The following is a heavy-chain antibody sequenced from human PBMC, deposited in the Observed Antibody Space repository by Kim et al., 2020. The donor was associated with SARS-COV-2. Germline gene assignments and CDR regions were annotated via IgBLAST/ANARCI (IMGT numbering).Heavy chain of an antibody. CDR3: ASHTNSRSLGY. D-gene: IGHD6-13*01. CDR2: DK. Sequence: DKKYVDTVKGRFTSSRDNAKNSLYRQMDSPGADDTAVYYCASHTNSRSLGYWGQGTLVTVSS. J-gene: IGHJ4*02. V-gene: IGHV3-7*03.